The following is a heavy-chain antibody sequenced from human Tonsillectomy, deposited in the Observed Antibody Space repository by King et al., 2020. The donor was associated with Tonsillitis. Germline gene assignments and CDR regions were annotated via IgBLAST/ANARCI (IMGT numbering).Heavy chain of an antibody. V-gene: IGHV3-21*01. CDR1: GFTFNSYT. D-gene: IGHD3-10*01. Sequence: VQLVESGGGLVKPGGSLRLSCAASGFTFNSYTMKWVRQAPGKGLEWVSSISSSTSYIYYADSVKGRFTISRDKAKNSLYLQMNSLRAEDTAVYYCARDWEYYGSVPYWGQGTLVTVSS. CDR3: ARDWEYYGSVPY. CDR2: ISSSTSYI. J-gene: IGHJ4*02.